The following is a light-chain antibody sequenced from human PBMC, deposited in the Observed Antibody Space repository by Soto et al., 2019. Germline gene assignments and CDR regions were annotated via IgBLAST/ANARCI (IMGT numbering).Light chain of an antibody. V-gene: IGKV3-15*01. CDR2: GAS. CDR1: QSVGNY. Sequence: REMTQSPATLSVSPGERASLSCRASQSVGNYLAWYQQKPGQAPRLLIYGASTRATGIPARFSGSGSGTEFTLTISSLQSEDFGVYYCQQYNNWPLSFGGGTKVDI. CDR3: QQYNNWPLS. J-gene: IGKJ4*01.